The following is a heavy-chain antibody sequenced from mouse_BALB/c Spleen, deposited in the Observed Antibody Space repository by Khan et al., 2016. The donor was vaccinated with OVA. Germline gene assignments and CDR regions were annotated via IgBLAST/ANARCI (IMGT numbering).Heavy chain of an antibody. V-gene: IGHV3-8*02. CDR3: VSYDGYCFDY. Sequence: EVKLLESGPSLVKPSQSLSLTCSVTGDSITSGYWNWIRKFPGNKFEYMGYIDYSGNTYYYPSLESRISITRDTSKNHYYLQLNSVTTEDTATYYCVSYDGYCFDYWGQGTTLTVSS. CDR2: IDYSGNT. D-gene: IGHD1-2*01. CDR1: GDSITSGY. J-gene: IGHJ2*01.